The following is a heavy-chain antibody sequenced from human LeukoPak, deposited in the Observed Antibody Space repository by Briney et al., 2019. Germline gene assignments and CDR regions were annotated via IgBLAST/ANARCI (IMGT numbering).Heavy chain of an antibody. Sequence: SETLSLTCAVYGGSFSGYYWSWIRQPPGKGLDWIGEINHSGSTNYNPSLKSRVTISVDTSKNQFSLKLSSVTAADTAVYYCARARTMVRGSDYYYGMDVWGKGTTVTVSS. CDR3: ARARTMVRGSDYYYGMDV. CDR1: GGSFSGYY. V-gene: IGHV4-34*01. J-gene: IGHJ6*04. D-gene: IGHD3-10*01. CDR2: INHSGST.